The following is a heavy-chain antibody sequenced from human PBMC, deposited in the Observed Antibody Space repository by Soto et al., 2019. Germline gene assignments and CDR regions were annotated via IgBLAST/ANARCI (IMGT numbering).Heavy chain of an antibody. CDR3: AAMAPKKVGATYAFYI. CDR1: GFTFTSSA. V-gene: IGHV1-58*01. D-gene: IGHD1-26*01. Sequence: SVKVSCKASGFTFTSSAVQWVRQARGQRLEWIGWIVVGSGNTNYAQKFQERVTITRDMSTSTAYMELSSLRSEDTAVYYCAAMAPKKVGATYAFYIWGQGTMVTVS. J-gene: IGHJ3*02. CDR2: IVVGSGNT.